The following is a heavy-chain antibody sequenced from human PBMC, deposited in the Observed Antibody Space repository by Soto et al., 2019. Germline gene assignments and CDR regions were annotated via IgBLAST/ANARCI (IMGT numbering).Heavy chain of an antibody. Sequence: SETLSLTCTVSGGSISSGDYYWSWIRQPPGKGLEWIGYIYYSGSTYYNPSLKSRVTISVDTSKNQFSLKLSSVTAADTAVYYCARERITMVRGVLGTPGIDIWGQGTMVTVSS. D-gene: IGHD3-10*01. V-gene: IGHV4-30-4*01. CDR3: ARERITMVRGVLGTPGIDI. CDR1: GGSISSGDYY. CDR2: IYYSGST. J-gene: IGHJ3*02.